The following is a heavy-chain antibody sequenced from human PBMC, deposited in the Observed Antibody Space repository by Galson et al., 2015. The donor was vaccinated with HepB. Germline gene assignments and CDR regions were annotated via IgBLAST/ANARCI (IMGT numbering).Heavy chain of an antibody. J-gene: IGHJ3*02. CDR3: ARRAPHAPEGKDPKGAFDI. V-gene: IGHV4-39*01. CDR2: IYYSGST. Sequence: SETLSLTCTVSGGSISGSSYYWGWIRQPPGKGLEWIGSIYYSGSTYYNPSLKSRVTISVDTSKNQFSLKLSSVTAADTAVYYCARRAPHAPEGKDPKGAFDIWGQGTMVTVSS. CDR1: GGSISGSSYY.